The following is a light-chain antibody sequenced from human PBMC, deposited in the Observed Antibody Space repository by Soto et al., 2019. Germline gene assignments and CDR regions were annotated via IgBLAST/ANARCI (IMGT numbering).Light chain of an antibody. J-gene: IGLJ2*01. CDR3: QTWGTGPVV. CDR2: VNSDGSH. V-gene: IGLV4-69*01. CDR1: SGHSSYA. Sequence: QLVLTQSPSASASLGASVKLTCTLNSGHSSYAIAWHQQQPEKGPRYLMKVNSDGSHSKGDGIPDRFSGSSSGAERYVTISSLRSEDEADYYCQTWGTGPVVFGGGTKLTVL.